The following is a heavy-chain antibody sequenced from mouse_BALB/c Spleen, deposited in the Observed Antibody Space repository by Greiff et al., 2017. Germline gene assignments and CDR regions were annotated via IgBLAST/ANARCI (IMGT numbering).Heavy chain of an antibody. V-gene: IGHV3-2*02. D-gene: IGHD1-1*01. CDR3: ARNYGSSYYAMDY. Sequence: VQLKESGPGLVKPSQSLSLTCTVTGYSITSDYAWNWIRQFPGNKLEWMGYISYSGSTSYNPSLKSRISITRDTSKNQFFLQLNSVTTEDTATYYCARNYGSSYYAMDYWGQGTSVTVSS. J-gene: IGHJ4*01. CDR2: ISYSGST. CDR1: GYSITSDYA.